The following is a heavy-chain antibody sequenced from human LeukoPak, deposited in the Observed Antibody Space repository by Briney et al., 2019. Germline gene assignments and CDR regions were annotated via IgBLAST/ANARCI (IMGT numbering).Heavy chain of an antibody. CDR2: IYYNGYT. J-gene: IGHJ5*02. Sequence: SETLSLTCTVSGDSISSSIYYWGWIRQPPGKGLEWIGCIYYNGYTYYTSSLKSRVTIFVNTSKNQFSLRLISVTAADTAVYYCARQGGDTMVRGVVRDWFDPWGQGTLVTVSS. CDR1: GDSISSSIYY. CDR3: ARQGGDTMVRGVVRDWFDP. D-gene: IGHD3-10*01. V-gene: IGHV4-39*01.